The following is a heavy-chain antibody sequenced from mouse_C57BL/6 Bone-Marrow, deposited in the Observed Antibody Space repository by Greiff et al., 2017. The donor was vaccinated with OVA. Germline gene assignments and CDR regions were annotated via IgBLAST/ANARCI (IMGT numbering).Heavy chain of an antibody. J-gene: IGHJ2*01. Sequence: EVQLVESGGDLVKPGGSLKLSCAASGFTFSSYGMSWVRQTPDKRLEWVATISSGGSYTYYPDSVKGRFTISRDNAKNTLYLQMSSLKSEDTAMYYCARSLGGDYFDDWGQGTTLTVSS. D-gene: IGHD3-1*01. CDR3: ARSLGGDYFDD. V-gene: IGHV5-6*01. CDR1: GFTFSSYG. CDR2: ISSGGSYT.